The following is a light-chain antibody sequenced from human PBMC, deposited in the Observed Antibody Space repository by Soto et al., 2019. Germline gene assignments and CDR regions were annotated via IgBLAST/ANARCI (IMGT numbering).Light chain of an antibody. V-gene: IGLV2-23*02. J-gene: IGLJ1*01. CDR3: CSYAGSGTFV. CDR2: EVS. Sequence: QSVLTQPASVSGSPGQSITISCTGTSSDVGSYNLVSWYQQHPGKAPKLMIYEVSKRPSGVSNRFSGSKSGNTASLAISGLQAEDGADYYCCSYAGSGTFVFGTGTKVTVL. CDR1: SSDVGSYNL.